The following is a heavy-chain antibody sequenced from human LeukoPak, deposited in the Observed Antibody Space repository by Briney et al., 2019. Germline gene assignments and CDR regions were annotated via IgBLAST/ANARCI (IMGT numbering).Heavy chain of an antibody. CDR3: ARGRLKKYDFWSGYHDY. Sequence: GGSLRLSCAASGFVFSKYWMHWVRQAPGKGLVWVSRINPEETTINYADSVKGRFTISRDNAKNSLYLQMNSLRAEDTAVYYCARGRLKKYDFWSGYHDYWGQGTLVTVSS. V-gene: IGHV3-74*01. J-gene: IGHJ4*02. CDR1: GFVFSKYW. CDR2: INPEETTI. D-gene: IGHD3-3*01.